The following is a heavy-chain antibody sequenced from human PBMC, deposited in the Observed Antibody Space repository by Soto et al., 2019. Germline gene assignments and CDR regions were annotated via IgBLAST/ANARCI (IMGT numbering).Heavy chain of an antibody. D-gene: IGHD3-16*01. V-gene: IGHV3-23*01. CDR1: GFTFSNYA. CDR3: AKLHRGPYFGGVGV. CDR2: ISDSGGST. J-gene: IGHJ6*02. Sequence: EVQLLESGGGLVQPGGSLRLSCAASGFTFSNYAMTWVRQAPGKGLEWVSDISDSGGSTHYADSVKGRLTISRDNSKNTLYLQMNSLRAEDTAIYYCAKLHRGPYFGGVGVWGQGTTVTVSS.